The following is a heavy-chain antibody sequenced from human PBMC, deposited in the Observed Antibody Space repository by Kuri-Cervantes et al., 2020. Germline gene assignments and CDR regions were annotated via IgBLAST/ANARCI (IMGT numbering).Heavy chain of an antibody. D-gene: IGHD6-19*01. CDR2: ISGSGGST. Sequence: GGSLRLSCAASGFTFSSYAMSWVRQAPGKGLEWVSAISGSGGSTYYADSVKGRFTISRDNAKNSLYLQMNSLRAEDTALYYCAKDQYSSGWYYAFDIWGQGTRVTVSS. CDR3: AKDQYSSGWYYAFDI. CDR1: GFTFSSYA. J-gene: IGHJ3*02. V-gene: IGHV3-23*01.